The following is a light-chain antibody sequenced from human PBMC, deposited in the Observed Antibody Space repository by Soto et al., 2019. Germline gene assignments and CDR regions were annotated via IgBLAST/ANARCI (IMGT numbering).Light chain of an antibody. J-gene: IGKJ5*01. CDR2: DAS. V-gene: IGKV1-39*01. CDR3: QQSYMDPIT. Sequence: DIQMTQSPSSRSASVLNIVTITFLASQSISTYLNWYQKKPGKAPNLLIYDASRLQSGVPSRFSGSGGGTDFTLSISSVQPQDFATYFCQQSYMDPITFGQGTRLEI. CDR1: QSISTY.